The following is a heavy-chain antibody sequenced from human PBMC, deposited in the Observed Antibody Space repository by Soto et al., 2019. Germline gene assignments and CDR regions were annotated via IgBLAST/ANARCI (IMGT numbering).Heavy chain of an antibody. V-gene: IGHV1-24*01. CDR3: AADRKIVGTLGAFDF. Sequence: QVQLIQSGAEVRKPGASVKVSCKVPKNTLTELTIDWLRQAPGKGLEWMGGSAPEEGEPIYPQKFQGRVSRAEDPSTDTAYMELTSLRFEDTAVYFCAADRKIVGTLGAFDFWGQGTLLTVSS. D-gene: IGHD1-26*01. CDR1: KNTLTELT. J-gene: IGHJ4*02. CDR2: SAPEEGEP.